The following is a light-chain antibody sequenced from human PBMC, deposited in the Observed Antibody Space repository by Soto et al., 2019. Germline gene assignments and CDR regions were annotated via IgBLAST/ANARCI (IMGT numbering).Light chain of an antibody. Sequence: DIVMAQSPDSLAVSLGERATINCKSSQSVLYNSNNKNYLAWYQQKPGQHPKLLIYWASTRESVVPDRFSGSGSGADFTLTISSLQAEDVAVYYCHQYYRAPLTFGGGTKLEIK. CDR1: QSVLYNSNNKNY. CDR3: HQYYRAPLT. J-gene: IGKJ4*01. V-gene: IGKV4-1*01. CDR2: WAS.